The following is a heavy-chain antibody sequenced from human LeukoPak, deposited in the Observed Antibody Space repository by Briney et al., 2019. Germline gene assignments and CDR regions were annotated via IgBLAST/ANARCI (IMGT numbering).Heavy chain of an antibody. CDR3: ARAGITRSSGYYDY. J-gene: IGHJ4*02. CDR1: GYTFTGYY. CDR2: INPNSGGT. Sequence: ASVKVSCKASGYTFTGYYMHWVRQAPGQGLEWMGWINPNSGGTNYAQKFQGRVTMTRDTSISTAYMELSRLRSDDTAVYYCARAGITRSSGYYDYWGQGTLVTVSS. V-gene: IGHV1-2*02. D-gene: IGHD3-22*01.